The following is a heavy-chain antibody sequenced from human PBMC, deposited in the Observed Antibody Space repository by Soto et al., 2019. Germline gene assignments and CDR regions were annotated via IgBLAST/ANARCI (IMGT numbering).Heavy chain of an antibody. V-gene: IGHV5-10-1*01. Sequence: GESLKIFWKSPGYSFTSYWISRVRQMPGEGLGWMGRIVPSDSYTTYSPSFQGDVTISARKSISTAYLQWSSLKGSDTAMHYCARLGGAIAARPYYYSGMDVWGQGTTVTVSS. J-gene: IGHJ6*02. CDR3: ARLGGAIAARPYYYSGMDV. CDR1: GYSFTSYW. CDR2: IVPSDSYT. D-gene: IGHD6-6*01.